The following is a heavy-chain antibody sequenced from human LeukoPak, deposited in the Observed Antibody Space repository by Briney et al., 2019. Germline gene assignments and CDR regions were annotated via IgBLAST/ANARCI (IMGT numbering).Heavy chain of an antibody. CDR1: GFTFSKYW. CDR2: ISNNGGYT. J-gene: IGHJ4*02. D-gene: IGHD2-15*01. Sequence: GGSLRLSCAASGFTFSKYWMSWVRQAPGKGLEWVSAISNNGGYTYYADSVQGRFTISRDNSKSTLCLQMNSLRAEDTAVYYCAKQLGYCSDGSCYFPYWGQGTLVTVSS. CDR3: AKQLGYCSDGSCYFPY. V-gene: IGHV3-23*01.